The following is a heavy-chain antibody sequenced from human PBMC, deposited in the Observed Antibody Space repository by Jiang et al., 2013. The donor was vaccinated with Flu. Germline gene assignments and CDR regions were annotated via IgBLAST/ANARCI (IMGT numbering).Heavy chain of an antibody. V-gene: IGHV4-39*01. D-gene: IGHD3-22*01. CDR3: ARHYDSSGYPLFDY. CDR1: GGSISSSSYY. CDR2: IYYSGST. Sequence: LLKPSETLSLTCTVSGGSISSSSYYWGWIRQPPGKGLEWIGSIYYSGSTYYNPSLKSRVTISVDTSKNQFSLKLSSVTAADTAVYYCARHYDSSGYPLFDYWGQGTLVTVSS. J-gene: IGHJ4*02.